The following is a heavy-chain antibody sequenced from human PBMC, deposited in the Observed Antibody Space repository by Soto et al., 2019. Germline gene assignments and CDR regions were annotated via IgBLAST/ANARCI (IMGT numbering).Heavy chain of an antibody. CDR2: ISGSSTTI. V-gene: IGHV3-11*01. D-gene: IGHD3-10*01. J-gene: IGHJ4*02. CDR3: ARDIRGAY. CDR1: GFTLSDYY. Sequence: VQLVESGGGLVKIGGSLRLSCAASGFTLSDYYMTWIRQVPGKGLEWVSYISGSSTTIYYADSVKGRFTISRDNAKNSLYLQMNSLRAEDTAVYYCARDIRGAYWGQGTLVTVSS.